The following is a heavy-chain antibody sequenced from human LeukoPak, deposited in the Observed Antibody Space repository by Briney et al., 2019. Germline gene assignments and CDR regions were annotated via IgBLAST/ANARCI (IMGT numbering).Heavy chain of an antibody. Sequence: ASVKVSCKASGGTFSSYAISWVRQAPGQGLEWMGWINTNTGNPTYAQGFTGRFVFSLDTSVSTAYLQISSLKAEDTAVYYCAREVTYYDFWSGFDDYWGQGTLVTVSS. J-gene: IGHJ4*02. CDR3: AREVTYYDFWSGFDDY. D-gene: IGHD3-3*01. CDR1: GGTFSSYA. V-gene: IGHV7-4-1*02. CDR2: INTNTGNP.